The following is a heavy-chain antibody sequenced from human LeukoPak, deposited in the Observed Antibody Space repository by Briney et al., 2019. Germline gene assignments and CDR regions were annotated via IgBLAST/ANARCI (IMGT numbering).Heavy chain of an antibody. V-gene: IGHV1-8*01. J-gene: IGHJ5*02. CDR2: MNPNSGNT. D-gene: IGHD5-18*01. Sequence: ASEKVSCKASGYTFTSYDINWVRQATGQGLEWMGWMNPNSGNTGYAQKFQGRVTMTRDTSTSTVYMELSSLRSEDTAVYYCARGHLDRGYSINWFDPWGQGTLVTVSS. CDR1: GYTFTSYD. CDR3: ARGHLDRGYSINWFDP.